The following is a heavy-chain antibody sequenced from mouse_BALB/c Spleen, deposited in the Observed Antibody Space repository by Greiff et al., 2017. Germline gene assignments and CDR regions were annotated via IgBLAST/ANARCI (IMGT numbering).Heavy chain of an antibody. CDR1: GFTFSSYA. CDR3: AREENDYDGEFAY. J-gene: IGHJ3*01. CDR2: ISSGGSYT. D-gene: IGHD2-4*01. V-gene: IGHV5-9-4*01. Sequence: EVQGVESGGGLVKPGGSLKLSCAASGFTFSSYAMSWVRQSPEKRLEWVAEISSGGSYTYYPDTVTGRFTISRDNAKNTLYLEMSSLRSEDTAMYYCAREENDYDGEFAYWGQGTLVTVSA.